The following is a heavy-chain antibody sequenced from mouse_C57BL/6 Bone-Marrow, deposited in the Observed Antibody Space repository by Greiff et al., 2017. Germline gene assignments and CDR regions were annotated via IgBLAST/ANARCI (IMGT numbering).Heavy chain of an antibody. J-gene: IGHJ4*01. CDR2: IHPSDSDT. Sequence: QVQLQQPGAELVKPGASVKVSCKASGYTFTSYWMHWVKQRPGQGLEWIGRIHPSDSDTNYNQKFKGKATLTVDKSSSTAYMQLSSLTSEDSAVXYCASTVVAPHTMDYWGQGTSVTVSS. V-gene: IGHV1-74*01. CDR3: ASTVVAPHTMDY. CDR1: GYTFTSYW. D-gene: IGHD1-1*01.